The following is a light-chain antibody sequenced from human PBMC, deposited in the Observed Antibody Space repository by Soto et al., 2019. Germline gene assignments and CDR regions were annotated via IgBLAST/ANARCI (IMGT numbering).Light chain of an antibody. J-gene: IGKJ1*01. CDR3: QQYSTYWT. CDR1: QSIDSW. CDR2: KAS. V-gene: IGKV1-5*03. Sequence: DIQMTQSPSTLSASVGDRVTISCRASQSIDSWLAWYQQKPGTPPNLLIYKASNLQSGVPSRFSGSGSGTDFTLTISSLQPDDFATYFCQQYSTYWTFGQGIKVEIK.